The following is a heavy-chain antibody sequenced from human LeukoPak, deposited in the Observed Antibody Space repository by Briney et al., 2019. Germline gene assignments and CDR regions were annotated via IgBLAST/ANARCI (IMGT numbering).Heavy chain of an antibody. V-gene: IGHV3-30*02. J-gene: IGHJ4*02. CDR3: AKESGPYSSGCWEHPEYYFDY. CDR2: VRYDGTNK. Sequence: PGGSLRLSCAASGFTFNNYGMHWVRQAPGKGLEWLAFVRYDGTNKNYGDSVKGRFTISRDSSKNMLYVQMNSLRTEDTALYYCAKESGPYSSGCWEHPEYYFDYWGQGILVTVSS. D-gene: IGHD6-19*01. CDR1: GFTFNNYG.